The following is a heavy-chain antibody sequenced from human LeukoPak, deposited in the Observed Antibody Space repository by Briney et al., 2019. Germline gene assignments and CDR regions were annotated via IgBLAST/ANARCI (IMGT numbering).Heavy chain of an antibody. D-gene: IGHD6-13*01. CDR2: IYSSGST. V-gene: IGHV4-59*01. CDR3: ASGDSSPWYFDL. J-gene: IGHJ2*01. Sequence: PSETLSPTCTVSGCSITSYYWSWIRQPPGEGLEWIGYIYSSGSTNYNPSLKSRVTISVDPSKNQFSLKLSSVTAADTAVYYCASGDSSPWYFDLWGRGTLVTVSS. CDR1: GCSITSYY.